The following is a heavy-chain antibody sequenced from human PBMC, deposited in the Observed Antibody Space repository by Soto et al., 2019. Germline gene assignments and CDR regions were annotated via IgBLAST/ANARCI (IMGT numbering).Heavy chain of an antibody. CDR1: GGTFSSYA. V-gene: IGHV1-69*12. Sequence: QVQLVQSGAEVKKPGSSVKVSCKASGGTFSSYAISWVRQAPGQGLEWMGGITPIFGTADYAQKFQGRVTITADDSPSTAYMELSSLRAEDTAVYYCARHLGGNHYYYGMDVWGQGTTVTVSS. D-gene: IGHD3-16*01. J-gene: IGHJ6*02. CDR2: ITPIFGTA. CDR3: ARHLGGNHYYYGMDV.